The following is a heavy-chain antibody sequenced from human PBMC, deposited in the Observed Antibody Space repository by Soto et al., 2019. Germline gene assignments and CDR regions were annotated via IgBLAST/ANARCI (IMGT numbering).Heavy chain of an antibody. CDR3: ARDDKWGSSGWPIYTRSGFDY. J-gene: IGHJ4*02. CDR2: ISYDGSNK. V-gene: IGHV3-30-3*01. D-gene: IGHD6-19*01. CDR1: GFTFSSYA. Sequence: PGGSLRLSCAASGFTFSSYAMHWVRQAPGKGLEWVAVISYDGSNKYYADSVKGRFTISRDNSKNTLYLQMNSLRAEDTAVYYCARDDKWGSSGWPIYTRSGFDYWGQGTLVTVSS.